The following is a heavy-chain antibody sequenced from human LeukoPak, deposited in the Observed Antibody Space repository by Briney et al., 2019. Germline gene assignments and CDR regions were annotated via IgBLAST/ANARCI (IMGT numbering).Heavy chain of an antibody. V-gene: IGHV4-34*01. CDR3: ARANQQLDAFDI. Sequence: SETLSLTCAVYGGSFSGYYWSWIRQPPGKGLEWIGEINHSGSTNYNPSLKSRVTISVDASKNQFSLKLSSVTAADTAVYYCARANQQLDAFDIWGQGTMVTVSS. J-gene: IGHJ3*02. CDR1: GGSFSGYY. CDR2: INHSGST. D-gene: IGHD6-13*01.